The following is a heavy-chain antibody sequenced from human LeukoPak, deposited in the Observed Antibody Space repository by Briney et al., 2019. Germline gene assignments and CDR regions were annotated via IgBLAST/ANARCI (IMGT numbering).Heavy chain of an antibody. V-gene: IGHV3-23*01. CDR2: ISGSGGST. CDR1: GFTFTSAW. J-gene: IGHJ3*02. CDR3: AKEIPGYSYGYGAFDI. D-gene: IGHD5-18*01. Sequence: GGSLRLSCAASGFTFTSAWMNWVRQAPGKGLEWVSAISGSGGSTYYADSVKGRFTISRDNSKNTLYLQMNSLRAEDTAVYYCAKEIPGYSYGYGAFDIWGQGTMVTVSS.